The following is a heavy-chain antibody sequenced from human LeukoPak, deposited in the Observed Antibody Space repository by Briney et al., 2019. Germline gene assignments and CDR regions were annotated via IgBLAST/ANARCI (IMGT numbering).Heavy chain of an antibody. J-gene: IGHJ4*02. Sequence: ASVKVSCKVSGYTLTELSMHWVRQAPGKGLEWMGGFDPEDGETIYAQKFQGRVTMTRDTSTNTVYMELSSLRSEDTAVYYCARDADGNGEDIITSPTPPDYWGQGTLVIVSS. V-gene: IGHV1-24*01. CDR2: FDPEDGET. CDR3: ARDADGNGEDIITSPTPPDY. CDR1: GYTLTELS. D-gene: IGHD3-16*01.